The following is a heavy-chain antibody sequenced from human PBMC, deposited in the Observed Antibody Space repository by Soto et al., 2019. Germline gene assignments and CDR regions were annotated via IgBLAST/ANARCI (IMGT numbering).Heavy chain of an antibody. D-gene: IGHD6-13*01. J-gene: IGHJ4*02. V-gene: IGHV4-59*01. CDR1: GGSISSYY. Sequence: SETLSLTCTVSGGSISSYYWSWIRQPPGKGLEWIGYIYYSGSTNYNPSLKSRVTISVDTSKNQFSLKLSSVTAADTAVYYCARVGIAAAGGYYFDYWGQGTLVTVSS. CDR2: IYYSGST. CDR3: ARVGIAAAGGYYFDY.